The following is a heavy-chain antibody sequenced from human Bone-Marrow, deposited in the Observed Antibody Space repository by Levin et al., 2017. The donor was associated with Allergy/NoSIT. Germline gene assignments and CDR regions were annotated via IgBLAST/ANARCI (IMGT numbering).Heavy chain of an antibody. D-gene: IGHD3-10*01. CDR1: GGSIGGFY. J-gene: IGHJ4*02. CDR3: ARGSVIIPFEY. CDR2: VYSSGNT. Sequence: SETLSLTCTVSGGSIGGFYWNWVRQPPGKGLEWIGNVYSSGNTKYNPSLDSRVTISVDTARNQFSLKLTSVTAADTAMYYCARGSVIIPFEYWGQGTLITVSS. V-gene: IGHV4-59*01.